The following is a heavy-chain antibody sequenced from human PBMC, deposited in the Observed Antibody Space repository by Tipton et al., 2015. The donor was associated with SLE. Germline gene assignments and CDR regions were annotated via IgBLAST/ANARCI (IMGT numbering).Heavy chain of an antibody. V-gene: IGHV1-69*01. CDR1: GDTFSNYA. Sequence: QSGPEVKKPGSSVKVSCKASGDTFSNYAFTWVRQAPGQGLEWVGGIIPFFGTANSAQKFQGRVTITADESTSTAYMELSSLRSEDTAVYYCARVRVDTAMGVFDFWGQGTLVTVSS. J-gene: IGHJ4*02. CDR2: IIPFFGTA. D-gene: IGHD5-18*01. CDR3: ARVRVDTAMGVFDF.